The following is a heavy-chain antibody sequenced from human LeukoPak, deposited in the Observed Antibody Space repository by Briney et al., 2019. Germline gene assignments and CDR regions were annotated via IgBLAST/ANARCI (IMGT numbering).Heavy chain of an antibody. CDR3: ARARRDGYGEWKY. V-gene: IGHV3-53*01. CDR1: GFTVSNNY. D-gene: IGHD5-24*01. J-gene: IGHJ4*02. CDR2: IYGDGST. Sequence: GGSLRLSCAASGFTVSNNYLSWVRQAPGKGLECVSLIYGDGSTNYADSVKGRFTISRDGSQNTLYLQMNSLRAEDTAVYYCARARRDGYGEWKYWGQGTLVTVSS.